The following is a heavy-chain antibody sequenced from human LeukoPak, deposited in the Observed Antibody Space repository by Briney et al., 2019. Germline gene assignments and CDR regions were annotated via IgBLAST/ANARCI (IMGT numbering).Heavy chain of an antibody. V-gene: IGHV3-9*03. J-gene: IGHJ4*02. CDR2: ISWNGGSI. Sequence: GGSLRLSCAAAGFTFNSYAFNWVRQAPGKGLEWVLGISWNGGSIGYADSVKGRFTISRDNAKNSLYLQMNSLRAGDMALYYCAKDRGSSGYPSYYFDYWGQATLLTVSS. D-gene: IGHD3-22*01. CDR3: AKDRGSSGYPSYYFDY. CDR1: GFTFNSYA.